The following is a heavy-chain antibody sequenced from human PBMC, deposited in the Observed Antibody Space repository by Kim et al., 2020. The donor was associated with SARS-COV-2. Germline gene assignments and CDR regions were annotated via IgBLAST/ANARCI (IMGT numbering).Heavy chain of an antibody. CDR3: ARKIKSSNAFDI. V-gene: IGHV3-72*01. J-gene: IGHJ3*02. CDR1: GFSFSDHY. Sequence: GGSLRLSCAASGFSFSDHYMDWVRQAPGKGLEWVGRSRNKANSYTTEYAAFVKGRFIISRDDSKNSLYLQMNSLTTEDTAVYFCARKIKSSNAFDIWGQGTMVTVSS. CDR2: SRNKANSYTT. D-gene: IGHD3-16*01.